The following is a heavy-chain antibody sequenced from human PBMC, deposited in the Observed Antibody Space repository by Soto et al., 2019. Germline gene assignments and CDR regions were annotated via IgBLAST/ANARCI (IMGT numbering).Heavy chain of an antibody. D-gene: IGHD4-4*01. J-gene: IGHJ6*02. Sequence: EVQLVESGGGLVQPGGSLRLSCAASGFTFSSYEMNWVRQAPGRGLEWVSYISSSGSTIYYADSVKGRFTISRDNAKNSLYLQMNSLRAEDTAVYYCARDYTLTTFPYYYYGLDVWGQGTTVTVSS. V-gene: IGHV3-48*03. CDR2: ISSSGSTI. CDR3: ARDYTLTTFPYYYYGLDV. CDR1: GFTFSSYE.